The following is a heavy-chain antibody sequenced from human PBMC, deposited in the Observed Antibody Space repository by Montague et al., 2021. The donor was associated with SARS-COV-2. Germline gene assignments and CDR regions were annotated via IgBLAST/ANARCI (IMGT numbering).Heavy chain of an antibody. Sequence: SETLSLTCSLSGSSLSGYFWSWVRQPPGQRLEWIGYILYSGTATXNPALRSRVTISVDTSKNQFSLKLSSVTAADTAVYYCAGISKCSYRIYYYGMDVWGQGTTVAVSS. CDR2: ILYSGTA. D-gene: IGHD5-18*01. CDR1: GSSLSGYF. CDR3: AGISKCSYRIYYYGMDV. J-gene: IGHJ6*02. V-gene: IGHV4-59*13.